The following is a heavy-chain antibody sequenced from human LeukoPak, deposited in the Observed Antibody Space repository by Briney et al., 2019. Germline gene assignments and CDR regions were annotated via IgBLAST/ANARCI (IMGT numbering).Heavy chain of an antibody. Sequence: SETLSLTCAVYGGSFSGYYWSWIRQPPGKGLEWIGEINHSGSTNYNPSLKSRVSISVDTSRNQFSLKLSSVTAADTAVYYCARYWYGSGSYRNHPNFDYWGQGSLVTVSS. CDR2: INHSGST. CDR1: GGSFSGYY. CDR3: ARYWYGSGSYRNHPNFDY. D-gene: IGHD3-10*01. J-gene: IGHJ4*02. V-gene: IGHV4-34*01.